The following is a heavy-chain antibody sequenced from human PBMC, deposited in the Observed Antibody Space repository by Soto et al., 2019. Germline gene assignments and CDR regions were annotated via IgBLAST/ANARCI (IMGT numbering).Heavy chain of an antibody. Sequence: SETLSLTCAVSGGSLSDSFWNWIRQPPGKGLEWIGEIHHSGISNYNPSLKSRVTMSVDTSKNQFSLKMTSVTAADTAVYYCAVTGTYNWFDPWGQGTLVTVSS. CDR3: AVTGTYNWFDP. CDR1: GGSLSDSF. D-gene: IGHD7-27*01. CDR2: IHHSGIS. V-gene: IGHV4-34*01. J-gene: IGHJ5*02.